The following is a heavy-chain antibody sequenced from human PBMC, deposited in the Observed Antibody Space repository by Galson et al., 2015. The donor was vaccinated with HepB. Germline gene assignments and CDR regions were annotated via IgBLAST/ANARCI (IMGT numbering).Heavy chain of an antibody. J-gene: IGHJ4*02. CDR3: ARVGRTWNDASYIYYFGY. D-gene: IGHD1-1*01. CDR1: GYTFTSYG. V-gene: IGHV1-18*01. Sequence: SVKVSCKASGYTFTSYGINWVRQAPGQGLEWMGWISGYNGNTKYAQKLQGRVTMTTDTSTSTVYMELRSLRSDDTAVYYCARVGRTWNDASYIYYFGYWGQGTLVTVSS. CDR2: ISGYNGNT.